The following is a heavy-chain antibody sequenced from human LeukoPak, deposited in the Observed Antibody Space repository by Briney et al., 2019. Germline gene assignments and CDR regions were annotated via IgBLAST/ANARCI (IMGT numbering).Heavy chain of an antibody. V-gene: IGHV4-59*01. Sequence: PSETLSLTCTVSGGSISSYYWSWIRQPPGKGLEWIGYIYYSGSTNYNPSLKSRVTISVDTSKNQFSLKLSSVTAADTAVYYCARLDSYSSSWYVNYWGQGTLVTVSS. CDR1: GGSISSYY. D-gene: IGHD6-13*01. J-gene: IGHJ4*02. CDR3: ARLDSYSSSWYVNY. CDR2: IYYSGST.